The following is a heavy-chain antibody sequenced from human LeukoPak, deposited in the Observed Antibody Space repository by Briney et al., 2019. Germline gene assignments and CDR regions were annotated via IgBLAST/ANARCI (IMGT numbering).Heavy chain of an antibody. CDR2: ISTSGST. CDR3: AVNLTKHTFDI. CDR1: GDSISGFY. Sequence: PSETLSLTCTVSGDSISGFYWSWIRQPAGKGLQWIGRISTSGSTNYNPSLKSRVTISVDTSKNQFSLELSSVTAADTAVYYCAVNLTKHTFDIWGQGTMVTVSS. D-gene: IGHD1-1*01. J-gene: IGHJ3*02. V-gene: IGHV4-4*07.